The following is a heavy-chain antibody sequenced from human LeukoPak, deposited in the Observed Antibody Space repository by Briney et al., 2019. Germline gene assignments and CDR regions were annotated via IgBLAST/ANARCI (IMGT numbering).Heavy chain of an antibody. CDR3: ASLTMIVVP. V-gene: IGHV4-34*01. CDR2: INHSGST. D-gene: IGHD3-22*01. CDR1: GGSFSGYY. J-gene: IGHJ4*02. Sequence: PSXTLSXTCAVYGGSFSGYYWSWIRQPPGKGLEWIGEINHSGSTNYNPSLTSRVTISVDTPKNQFSLKLSSVTAADTAVYYCASLTMIVVPWGQGTLVTVSS.